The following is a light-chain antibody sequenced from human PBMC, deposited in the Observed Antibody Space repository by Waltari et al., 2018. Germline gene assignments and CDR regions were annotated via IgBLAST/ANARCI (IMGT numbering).Light chain of an antibody. CDR2: RNN. CDR3: AAWEDSLSGVV. Sequence: QSVLTQPPSASGTPGQWVTISCSGSSSNIGSNYVYWYQQLPGTAPKLLIYRNNSRPSGVPARCSGSSSGTSAALANSGLRSADEADYYCAAWEDSLSGVVFGGGTKLTVL. J-gene: IGLJ2*01. CDR1: SSNIGSNY. V-gene: IGLV1-47*01.